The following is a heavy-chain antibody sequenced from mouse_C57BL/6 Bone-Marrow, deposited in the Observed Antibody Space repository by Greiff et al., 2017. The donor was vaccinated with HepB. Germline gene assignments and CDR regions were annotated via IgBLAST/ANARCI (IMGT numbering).Heavy chain of an antibody. V-gene: IGHV1-59*01. CDR2: IDPSDSYT. CDR1: GYTFTSYW. J-gene: IGHJ1*03. CDR3: AGDNYGYCSCYEDGWYFDV. D-gene: IGHD1-1*01. Sequence: VQLQQPGAELVRPGTSVKLSCKASGYTFTSYWMHWVKQRPGQGLEWIGVIDPSDSYTNYNQKFKGKATLTVDTSSSTAYMQLSSLTSEDSAVYYCAGDNYGYCSCYEDGWYFDVWGTGTTVTVSA.